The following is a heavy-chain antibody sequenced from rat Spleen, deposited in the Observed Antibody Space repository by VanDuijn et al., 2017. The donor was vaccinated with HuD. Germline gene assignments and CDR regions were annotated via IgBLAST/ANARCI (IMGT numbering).Heavy chain of an antibody. V-gene: IGHV5-29*01. Sequence: VQLKESGPGLVQPAQTLSLTCTVSGFSISSYGVIWVRPPPGKGLAWVASISYHGTSTNYLDSGNGRFNLSRDNTNRTLYLHKDRRRSDDTGTYYGTRDRYYRYNNGFDYWGQEVSVAVSS. J-gene: IGHJ4*01. CDR1: GFSISSYG. D-gene: IGHD1-9*01. CDR2: ISYHGTST. CDR3: TRDRYYRYNNGFDY.